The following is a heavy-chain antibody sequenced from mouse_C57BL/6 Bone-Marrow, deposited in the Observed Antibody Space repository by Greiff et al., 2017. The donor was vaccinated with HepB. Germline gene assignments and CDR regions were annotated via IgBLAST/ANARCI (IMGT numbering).Heavy chain of an antibody. D-gene: IGHD1-1*01. J-gene: IGHJ3*01. Sequence: EVKLVESGGGLVKPGGSLKLSCAASGFTFSDYGMHWVRQAPEKGLEWVAYISSGSSTIYYADTVKGRFTISRDNAKNPLFLQMTSLRSEDTAMYYCARGYYYGSSPFAYWGQGTRVTVSA. V-gene: IGHV5-17*01. CDR1: GFTFSDYG. CDR3: ARGYYYGSSPFAY. CDR2: ISSGSSTI.